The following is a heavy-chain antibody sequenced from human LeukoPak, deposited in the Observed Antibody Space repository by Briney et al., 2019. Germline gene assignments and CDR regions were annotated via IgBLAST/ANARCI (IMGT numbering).Heavy chain of an antibody. CDR3: ARIPLNYDFWSGHNAFDI. V-gene: IGHV3-48*01. J-gene: IGHJ3*02. Sequence: PGGSLRLSCAASGFTFSSYSMNWVRQAPGKGLEWVLYISSSSTIYYADSVKGRFTISRDNAKDSLYLQMNSLRAEDTAVYYCARIPLNYDFWSGHNAFDIWGQGTMVTVSS. CDR2: ISSSSTI. D-gene: IGHD3-3*01. CDR1: GFTFSSYS.